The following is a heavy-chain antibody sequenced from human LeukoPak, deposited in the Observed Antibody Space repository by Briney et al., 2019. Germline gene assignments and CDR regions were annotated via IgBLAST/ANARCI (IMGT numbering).Heavy chain of an antibody. D-gene: IGHD3-9*01. V-gene: IGHV5-51*01. CDR1: GYSFTSYW. CDR3: ARRTYDVLTGTPSSLRKNWFDS. CDR2: IHPRDSET. Sequence: GESLKISCKGSGYSFTSYWIGWVRQMPGKGLEWMGIIHPRDSETRYSPSFQGQVTMSADKSITTAYLRWTSLKVSDTAMYYCARRTYDVLTGTPSSLRKNWFDSWGQGTLVTVSS. J-gene: IGHJ5*01.